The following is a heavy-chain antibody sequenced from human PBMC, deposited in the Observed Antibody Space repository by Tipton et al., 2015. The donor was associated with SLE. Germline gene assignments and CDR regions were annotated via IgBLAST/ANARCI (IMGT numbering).Heavy chain of an antibody. CDR3: ARYGSGPENDG. V-gene: IGHV4-59*01. Sequence: TLSLTCTVSGGSISSYYWSWIRQPPGKGLEWIGYIYDSGSTNYNPTLKSRVTISVDTSKNQFSLMLSSVTAADTAVYYCARYGSGPENDGWGKGTTVTVSS. D-gene: IGHD6-19*01. CDR1: GGSISSYY. CDR2: IYDSGST. J-gene: IGHJ6*04.